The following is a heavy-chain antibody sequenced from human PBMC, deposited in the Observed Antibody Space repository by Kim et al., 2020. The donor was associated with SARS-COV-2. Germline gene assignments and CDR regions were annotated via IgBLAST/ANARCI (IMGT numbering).Heavy chain of an antibody. V-gene: IGHV4-34*01. CDR1: GGSFSGYY. D-gene: IGHD3-3*01. J-gene: IGHJ6*02. Sequence: SKTLSLTCAVYGGSFSGYYWSWIRQPPGKGLEWIGEINHSGSTNYNPSLKSRVTISVDTSKNQFSLKLSSVTAADTAVYYCARYPSGYYTSHYYYGMDVWGQGTTVTVSS. CDR3: ARYPSGYYTSHYYYGMDV. CDR2: INHSGST.